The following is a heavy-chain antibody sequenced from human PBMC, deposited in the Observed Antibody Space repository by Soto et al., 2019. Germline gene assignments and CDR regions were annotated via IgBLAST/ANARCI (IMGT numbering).Heavy chain of an antibody. D-gene: IGHD3-9*01. CDR2: ISAYNGNT. J-gene: IGHJ3*02. Sequence: GASVKVSCKASGYTFTSYGISWVRQAPGQGLEWMGWISAYNGNTNYAQKLQGRVTMTTDTSTSTAYMELRSLRSDDTAVYYCASTLRYFDWLLSPYAFGIWGQGTMVTVSS. V-gene: IGHV1-18*01. CDR1: GYTFTSYG. CDR3: ASTLRYFDWLLSPYAFGI.